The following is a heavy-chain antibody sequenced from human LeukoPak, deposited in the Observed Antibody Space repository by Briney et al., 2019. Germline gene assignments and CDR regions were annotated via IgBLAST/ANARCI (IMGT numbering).Heavy chain of an antibody. CDR3: ARGHSSSWYYFDY. CDR2: ISYSGGT. Sequence: PSETLSLTCTVSGGSISGYYWTWIRQPPGKGLERIGYISYSGGTDYNPSLKSRVTISIDTSKNQFSLKLSSVTAADTAVYYCARGHSSSWYYFDYWGQGTLVTVSS. CDR1: GGSISGYY. D-gene: IGHD6-13*01. V-gene: IGHV4-59*01. J-gene: IGHJ4*02.